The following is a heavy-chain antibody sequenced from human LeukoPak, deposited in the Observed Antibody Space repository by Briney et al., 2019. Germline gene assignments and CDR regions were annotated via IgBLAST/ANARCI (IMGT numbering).Heavy chain of an antibody. V-gene: IGHV3-64*01. CDR2: ISSNGGST. J-gene: IGHJ4*02. Sequence: GGSLRLSCAASGFTFSSYAMHWVRQAPGKGLEYVSAISSNGGSTYYANSVKGRFTISRDNSKNTLYLQMGSLRAEDMAVYYCASAVVAATRGASHYWGQGTLVTVSS. D-gene: IGHD2-15*01. CDR3: ASAVVAATRGASHY. CDR1: GFTFSSYA.